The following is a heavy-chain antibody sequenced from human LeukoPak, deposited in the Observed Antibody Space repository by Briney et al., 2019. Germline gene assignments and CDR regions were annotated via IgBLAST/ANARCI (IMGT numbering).Heavy chain of an antibody. CDR1: GGSISSSSYY. CDR3: ARRMIDYFDY. Sequence: PSETLSLTCTVSGGSISSSSYYWGWIRQPPGKGLEWIGSIYYSGSTYYNPSLKSRVTISVDTSKNQFSLKLSSVTAADTAVYYCARRMIDYFDYWGQGTLATVSS. V-gene: IGHV4-39*01. J-gene: IGHJ4*02. D-gene: IGHD2-21*01. CDR2: IYYSGST.